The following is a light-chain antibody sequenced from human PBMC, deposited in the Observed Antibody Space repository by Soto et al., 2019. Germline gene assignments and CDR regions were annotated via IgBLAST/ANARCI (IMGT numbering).Light chain of an antibody. Sequence: AIQVTQSPSSLSASVGDRVTITCLASQDIRGALAWYQQKPGKPPKLLIYDVSTLENGVPSRFSGDSSGTQFTLTISGLQPEDVGTYYCQHFNSYPVTFGHGTRLDIK. CDR2: DVS. CDR1: QDIRGA. V-gene: IGKV1-13*02. J-gene: IGKJ5*01. CDR3: QHFNSYPVT.